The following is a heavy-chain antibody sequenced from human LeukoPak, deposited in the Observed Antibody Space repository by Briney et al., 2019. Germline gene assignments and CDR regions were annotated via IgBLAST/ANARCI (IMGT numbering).Heavy chain of an antibody. CDR1: GFTFSSYS. CDR2: IWYDGRNE. Sequence: GGSLRLSCAASGFTFSSYSMNWVRQAPGKGLEWVAVIWYDGRNEYYADSVQGRFTISRDNSENTLYPQMNSLRAEDTAVYYCAKDQTGLSDYGDPVPLGYWGQGTLVTVSS. CDR3: AKDQTGLSDYGDPVPLGY. V-gene: IGHV3-33*06. J-gene: IGHJ4*02. D-gene: IGHD4-17*01.